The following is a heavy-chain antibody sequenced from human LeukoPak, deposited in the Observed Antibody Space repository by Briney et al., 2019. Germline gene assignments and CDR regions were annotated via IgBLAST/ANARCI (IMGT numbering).Heavy chain of an antibody. V-gene: IGHV3-9*01. J-gene: IGHJ5*02. Sequence: GGSLRLSCAASGFTFDDYAMHWVRQAPGKGLEWVSGISWNSGSIGYADSVEGRFTISRDNAKNSLYLQMNSLRAEDTALYYCAKAPFGVVTHNWFDPWGQGTLVTVSS. D-gene: IGHD3-3*01. CDR1: GFTFDDYA. CDR3: AKAPFGVVTHNWFDP. CDR2: ISWNSGSI.